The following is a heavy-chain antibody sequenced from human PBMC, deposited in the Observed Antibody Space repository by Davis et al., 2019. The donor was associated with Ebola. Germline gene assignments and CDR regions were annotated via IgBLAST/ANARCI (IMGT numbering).Heavy chain of an antibody. J-gene: IGHJ6*02. V-gene: IGHV3-33*06. CDR3: AKDSSSFRPYGMDV. CDR2: ISYDGSKK. CDR1: GYTFSGYG. Sequence: GESLKISCAASGYTFSGYGMHWVRQAPGKGLEWVTVISYDGSKKYYTDSVKGRFTVSRDNSKSTMFLQMNGLRAEDTAVYYCAKDSSSFRPYGMDVWGQGTTVTVSS. D-gene: IGHD6-13*01.